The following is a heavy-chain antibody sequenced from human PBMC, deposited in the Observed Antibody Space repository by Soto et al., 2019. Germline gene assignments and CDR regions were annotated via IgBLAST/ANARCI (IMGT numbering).Heavy chain of an antibody. Sequence: PGESLTISCKGSGYSFTSYWIGWVRQMHGKGLEWMGIIYPGDSDTRYSPSFQGQVTISADKSISTAYLQWSSLKASDTAMYYCASRHYGSGSYYHFDYWGQGTLVTVSS. CDR1: GYSFTSYW. CDR3: ASRHYGSGSYYHFDY. CDR2: IYPGDSDT. V-gene: IGHV5-51*01. J-gene: IGHJ4*02. D-gene: IGHD3-10*01.